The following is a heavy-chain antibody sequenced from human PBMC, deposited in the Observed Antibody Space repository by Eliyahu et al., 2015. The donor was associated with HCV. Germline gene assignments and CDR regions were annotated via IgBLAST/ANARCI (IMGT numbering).Heavy chain of an antibody. J-gene: IGHJ4*02. CDR3: ATANDWRSDC. Sequence: EVQLMESGGDLVQPGGSLXLXCAASGLTFNSQWMSWIRQAPGKGLEWLAGIKYDGSQKYYGGSVQGRFTISRDNAKNSLYLDMSSLRAEDTALYYCATANDWRSDCWGQGTLVTVSS. D-gene: IGHD3-9*01. CDR2: IKYDGSQK. CDR1: GLTFNSQW. V-gene: IGHV3-7*05.